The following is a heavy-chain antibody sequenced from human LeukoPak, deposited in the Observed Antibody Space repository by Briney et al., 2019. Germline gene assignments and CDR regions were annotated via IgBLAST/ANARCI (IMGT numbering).Heavy chain of an antibody. V-gene: IGHV3-7*04. D-gene: IGHD2-15*01. J-gene: IGHJ3*02. CDR1: GFTFSIYY. CDR3: VRGGGSCCRFNAFDI. CDR2: IKQDGSEK. Sequence: GGSLRLSCAASGFTFSIYYMSWVRQAPGKGLEWVANIKQDGSEKYYVDSVKGRFTISRDNARNSLSLQMSSLRAEDTAVYYCVRGGGSCCRFNAFDIWGQGTMVTVSS.